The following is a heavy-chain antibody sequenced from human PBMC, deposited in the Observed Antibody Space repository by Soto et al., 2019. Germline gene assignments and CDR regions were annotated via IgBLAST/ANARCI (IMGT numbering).Heavy chain of an antibody. CDR1: GGTFSSYA. Sequence: QVQLVQSGAEVKKPGSSVKVSCKASGGTFSSYAISWVRQAPGQGLEWMGGIIPIFGTANYAQKFQGRVTITADESTSTAYMELSSLRSEDTAVYYCARDVVDTAMVGGHYYYYGMDVWGQGTTVTVSS. CDR2: IIPIFGTA. CDR3: ARDVVDTAMVGGHYYYYGMDV. J-gene: IGHJ6*02. V-gene: IGHV1-69*12. D-gene: IGHD5-18*01.